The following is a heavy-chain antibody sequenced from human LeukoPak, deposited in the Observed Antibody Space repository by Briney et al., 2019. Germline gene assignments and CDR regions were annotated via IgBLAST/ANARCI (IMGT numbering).Heavy chain of an antibody. V-gene: IGHV3-11*06. J-gene: IGHJ4*02. CDR2: ISSSSSYT. CDR1: GFTFSDYY. Sequence: GGSLRLSCAASGFTFSDYYMSWIRQAPGKGLEWVSYISSSSSYTNYADSVKGRFTISRDSAKNSLYLQMNSLRAEDTAVYYCARVRSGDYDFWSGRYYFDYWGQGTLVTVSS. D-gene: IGHD3-3*01. CDR3: ARVRSGDYDFWSGRYYFDY.